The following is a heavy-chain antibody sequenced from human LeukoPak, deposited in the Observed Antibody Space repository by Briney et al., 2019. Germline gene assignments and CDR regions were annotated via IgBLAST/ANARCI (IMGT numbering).Heavy chain of an antibody. CDR3: ARSVPSLDYLFDS. J-gene: IGHJ5*01. CDR1: GGSITSYY. D-gene: IGHD4-11*01. V-gene: IGHV4-59*08. Sequence: PSETLSLTCTVSGGSITSYYRSWIRQSPGKGLEWIGFMYYSGTTNYNPSLKSRVTVSVDTSKNQFSLRLTSVTAADTAVYYCARSVPSLDYLFDSWGHGTLVTVSS. CDR2: MYYSGTT.